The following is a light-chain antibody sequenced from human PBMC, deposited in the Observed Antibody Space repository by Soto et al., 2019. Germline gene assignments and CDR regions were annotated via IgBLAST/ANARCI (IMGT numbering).Light chain of an antibody. CDR2: KAS. CDR1: QNVRTW. Sequence: DIQMTQSPSTLSASVGDTVIITCRASQNVRTWLAWYQQKPGKVPNLLIYKASSLESGVPSRFSGSGSGTEFSLTINSLQPDDFATYYCQQYNSYSLFTFGPGTKVDIK. CDR3: QQYNSYSLFT. V-gene: IGKV1-5*03. J-gene: IGKJ3*01.